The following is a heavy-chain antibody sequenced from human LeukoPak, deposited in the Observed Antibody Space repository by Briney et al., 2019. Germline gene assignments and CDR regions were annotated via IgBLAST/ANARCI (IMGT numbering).Heavy chain of an antibody. CDR1: GYTFTSYG. D-gene: IGHD3-22*01. V-gene: IGHV1-18*01. Sequence: ASMQVSCKASGYTFTSYGISWLRQEPGQGREWMGWIIAYNGNTNYAQELQGRVTMTRDTSISTAYMELSRLRSDDTAVYYCARDFTYYYDSSGPPNSFDPWGQGTLVTVSS. CDR3: ARDFTYYYDSSGPPNSFDP. J-gene: IGHJ5*02. CDR2: IIAYNGNT.